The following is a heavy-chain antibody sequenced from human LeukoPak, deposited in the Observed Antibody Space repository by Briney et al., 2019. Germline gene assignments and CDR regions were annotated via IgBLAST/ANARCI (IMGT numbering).Heavy chain of an antibody. CDR3: ARVLLERPGVDSFDM. CDR2: INSGSSTI. J-gene: IGHJ3*02. Sequence: PGGSLRLSCGASEFSLRSYSMDWVRQAPGKGLEWVSHINSGSSTIYYADSVKGRFTISRDNAGNSLYLHMNSLRAEDRAVYYCARVLLERPGVDSFDMWGQGTMVTVSS. V-gene: IGHV3-48*01. D-gene: IGHD1-1*01. CDR1: EFSLRSYS.